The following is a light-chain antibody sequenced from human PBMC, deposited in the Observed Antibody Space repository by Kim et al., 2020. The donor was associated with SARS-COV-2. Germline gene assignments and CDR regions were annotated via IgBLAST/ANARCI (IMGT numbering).Light chain of an antibody. V-gene: IGLV1-47*02. CDR1: SSNIGNYY. Sequence: QSVLTQPPSTSGTPGQRVTISCSGSSSNIGNYYVYWYQKIPGMAPKLLIYSTSQRPSGVPDRFSGSKSGTSASLAIHGLRSDDEGDYYCAVWDGRLSCPVFGGGTQLTVL. CDR2: STS. J-gene: IGLJ3*02. CDR3: AVWDGRLSCPV.